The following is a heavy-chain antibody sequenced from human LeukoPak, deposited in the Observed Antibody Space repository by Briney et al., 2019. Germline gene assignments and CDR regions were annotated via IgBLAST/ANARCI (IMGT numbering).Heavy chain of an antibody. Sequence: GGSLRLSCAASGFTFTSYAMSWVRQAPGKGLEWVSTISGSGGSTYYADSVKGRFTISRDSSKNTLYLQMNSLRPEDTAVYYCARARPSMWIDYWGQGTLVTVSS. CDR3: ARARPSMWIDY. V-gene: IGHV3-23*01. CDR2: ISGSGGST. CDR1: GFTFTSYA. J-gene: IGHJ4*02. D-gene: IGHD5-12*01.